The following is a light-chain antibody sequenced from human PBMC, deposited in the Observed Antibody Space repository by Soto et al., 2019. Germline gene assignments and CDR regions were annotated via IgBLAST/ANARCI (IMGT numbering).Light chain of an antibody. V-gene: IGLV2-14*01. J-gene: IGLJ2*01. CDR3: SSYTRTTPLV. Sequence: QSALTQPASVSGSPGQSITISCTGTSSDVGGYNYVSWYQQNPGKAPKLMIYDVSNRPSGVSNRFSGSKSGNTASLSISGLQAEDEADYYCSSYTRTTPLVFGAGTKLTVL. CDR1: SSDVGGYNY. CDR2: DVS.